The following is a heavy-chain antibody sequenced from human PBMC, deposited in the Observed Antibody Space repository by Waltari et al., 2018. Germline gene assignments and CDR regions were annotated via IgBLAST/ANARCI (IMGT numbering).Heavy chain of an antibody. CDR3: ARPLCKGCIAAAAGRSYYYYYGMDV. CDR1: GGSFSGYY. Sequence: QVQLQQWGAGLLKPSETLSLTCAVYGGSFSGYYWSWIRQLPGKGLAWVSYISSSSSTIYYADSVKGRFTISRDNAKNSLYLQMNSLRAEDTAVYYCARPLCKGCIAAAAGRSYYYYYGMDVWGQGTTVTVSS. J-gene: IGHJ6*02. V-gene: IGHV3-11*04. D-gene: IGHD6-13*01. CDR2: ISSSSSTI.